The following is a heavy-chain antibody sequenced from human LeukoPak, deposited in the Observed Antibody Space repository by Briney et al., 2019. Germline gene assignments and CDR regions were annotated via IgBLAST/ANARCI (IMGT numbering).Heavy chain of an antibody. Sequence: GGSLRLSCVASGFTFSSYAMTWVRQAPGKGLEWVSAISGSDAGTYYADSVKGRFTISRDNAKNTLYLQMNSLRAEDTAVYYCARDSGYSGYDRFDYWGQGTLVTVSS. CDR1: GFTFSSYA. D-gene: IGHD5-12*01. CDR3: ARDSGYSGYDRFDY. J-gene: IGHJ4*02. V-gene: IGHV3-23*01. CDR2: ISGSDAGT.